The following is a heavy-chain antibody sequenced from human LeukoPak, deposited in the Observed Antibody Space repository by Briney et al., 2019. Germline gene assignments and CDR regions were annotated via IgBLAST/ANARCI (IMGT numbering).Heavy chain of an antibody. J-gene: IGHJ4*02. V-gene: IGHV4-39*07. CDR2: IYYSGST. CDR1: GGSISNSRDY. D-gene: IGHD3-22*01. Sequence: SETLSLTCTVSGGSISNSRDYWAWIRQPPGKGLEWIANIYYSGSTYYSPSLKSRVTISVDTSKSQFSLKLSSVTAADTAVYYCARGGYYYDSSGYLPDYWGQGTLVTVSS. CDR3: ARGGYYYDSSGYLPDY.